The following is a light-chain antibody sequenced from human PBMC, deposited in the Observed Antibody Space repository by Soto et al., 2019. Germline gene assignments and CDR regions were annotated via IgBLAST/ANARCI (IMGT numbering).Light chain of an antibody. CDR3: QQYTGPPTT. Sequence: EIILTHSPDTLSLSPWERATLSFSASQTVSSNYLAWCQQRPGQAPRLLIYGASTRAAGIPDRFSGSGSGTDFTLTITRLEPEDSAVYFCQQYTGPPTTCGQGTRREIK. J-gene: IGKJ5*01. CDR1: QTVSSNY. CDR2: GAS. V-gene: IGKV3-20*01.